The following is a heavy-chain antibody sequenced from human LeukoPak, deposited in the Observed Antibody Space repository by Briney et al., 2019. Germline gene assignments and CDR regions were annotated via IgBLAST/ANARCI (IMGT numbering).Heavy chain of an antibody. Sequence: GESPKISCKGSGYSYTSYWIGWVRQMPGKGLEWMGIIYPGDSDTRYSPSFQGQVTISADKSISTAYLQWSSLKASDTAMYYCARRVYSSSPYYFDYWGQGTLVTVTS. J-gene: IGHJ4*02. CDR2: IYPGDSDT. CDR3: ARRVYSSSPYYFDY. D-gene: IGHD6-13*01. V-gene: IGHV5-51*01. CDR1: GYSYTSYW.